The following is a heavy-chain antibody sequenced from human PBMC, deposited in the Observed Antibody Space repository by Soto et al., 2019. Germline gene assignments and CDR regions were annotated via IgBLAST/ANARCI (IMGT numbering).Heavy chain of an antibody. D-gene: IGHD4-17*01. Sequence: VRLSCRASGYISTSYDSNWVRQAPGQGLEYLGWINPNSGNTGYVQKFQGRVTMTRNTSINTAYMELNSLRSEDTAVDYCASVIKYADYPGSFLPWG. CDR2: INPNSGNT. CDR1: GYISTSYD. V-gene: IGHV1-8*01. CDR3: ASVIKYADYPGSFLP. J-gene: IGHJ5*02.